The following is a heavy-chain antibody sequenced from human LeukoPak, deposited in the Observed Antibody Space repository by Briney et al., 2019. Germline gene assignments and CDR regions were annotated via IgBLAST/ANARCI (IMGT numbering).Heavy chain of an antibody. J-gene: IGHJ6*02. D-gene: IGHD6-13*01. CDR1: GFTFSSYA. CDR2: ISSSGSTI. CDR3: ASSIAAAGPYYYYGMDV. Sequence: GGSLRLSCAASGFTFSSYAMSWIRQAPGKGLEWVSYISSSGSTIYYADSVKGRFTISRDNAKNSLYLQMNSLRAEDTAVYYCASSIAAAGPYYYYGMDVWGQGTTVTVSS. V-gene: IGHV3-11*01.